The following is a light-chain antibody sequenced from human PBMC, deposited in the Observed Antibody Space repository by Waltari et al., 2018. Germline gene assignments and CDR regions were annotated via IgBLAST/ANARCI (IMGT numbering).Light chain of an antibody. CDR3: QQYNDYSTWT. CDR1: QSISNW. CDR2: GAS. J-gene: IGKJ1*01. V-gene: IGKV1-5*03. Sequence: DIQMTQSPSTLSASVGDSVTIPCRASQSISNWLAWYQQKPGKAPKVLIYGASSLESGVPSRFSGSGSGTEFTLPISSLQPDDFATYYCQQYNDYSTWTFGQGTKVEIK.